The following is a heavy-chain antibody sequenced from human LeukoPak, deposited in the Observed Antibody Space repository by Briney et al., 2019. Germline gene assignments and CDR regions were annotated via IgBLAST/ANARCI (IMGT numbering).Heavy chain of an antibody. CDR2: IRSSSET. D-gene: IGHD5-12*01. V-gene: IGHV3-48*01. J-gene: IGHJ5*02. CDR3: ARDAGNSGYGCDL. CDR1: GFIFSQYS. Sequence: GGSLRLSCAASGFIFSQYSVNWVRQAPGKGLEWVSHIRSSSETFYADSVKGRFTISRDNARNSLYLQMNNLRGEDTAIYYCARDAGNSGYGCDLWGQGTLVTVSS.